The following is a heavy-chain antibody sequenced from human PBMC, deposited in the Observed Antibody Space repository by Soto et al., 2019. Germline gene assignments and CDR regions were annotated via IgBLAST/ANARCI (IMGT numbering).Heavy chain of an antibody. D-gene: IGHD3-10*01. CDR2: ISGSGGST. J-gene: IGHJ1*01. Sequence: SLRLSCAASGFTFSSYAMSWVRQAPWKGLEWVSAISGSGGSTYYADSVKGRFTISRDNSKNTLYLQMNSLRAEDAAVYYCAKDHPNYYATTVQHWGQGTRVTVSS. V-gene: IGHV3-23*01. CDR1: GFTFSSYA. CDR3: AKDHPNYYATTVQH.